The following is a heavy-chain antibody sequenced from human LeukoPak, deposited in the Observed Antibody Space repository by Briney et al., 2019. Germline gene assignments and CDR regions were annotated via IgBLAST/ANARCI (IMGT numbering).Heavy chain of an antibody. J-gene: IGHJ4*02. CDR2: IYSGGST. CDR3: ARVRWELVYFDY. V-gene: IGHV3-66*01. Sequence: GSLRLSCAASGFTVSSNYMSWVRQAPGKGLEWVSVIYSGGSTYYADSVKGRFTISRDNSKNTLYLQMNSLRAEDTAVYYCARVRWELVYFDYWGQGTLVTVSS. D-gene: IGHD1-26*01. CDR1: GFTVSSNY.